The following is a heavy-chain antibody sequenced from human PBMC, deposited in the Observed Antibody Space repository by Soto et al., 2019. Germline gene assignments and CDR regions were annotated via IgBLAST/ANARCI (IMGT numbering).Heavy chain of an antibody. J-gene: IGHJ4*02. CDR1: GGSISSGDYY. Sequence: SETLSLTCTVPGGSISSGDYYWSWIRQPPGKGLEWIGYIYYSGSTYYNPSLKSRVTISVDTSKNQFSLKLSSVTAADTAVYYCARSTARYYFDYWGQGTLVTVSS. CDR3: ARSTARYYFDY. V-gene: IGHV4-30-4*01. D-gene: IGHD5-18*01. CDR2: IYYSGST.